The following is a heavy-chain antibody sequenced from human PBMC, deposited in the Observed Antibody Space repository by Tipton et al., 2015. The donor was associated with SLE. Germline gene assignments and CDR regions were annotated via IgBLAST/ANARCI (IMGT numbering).Heavy chain of an antibody. J-gene: IGHJ4*02. CDR3: ARASGSYYGY. V-gene: IGHV4-61*01. CDR1: GGSISSGSYY. CDR2: IYYSWST. Sequence: TLSLTCTVSGGSISSGSYYWSWIRQPPGKGLEWIGYIYYSWSTNYNPSLKSRVTISVDTSKNQFSLKLSSVTAADTAVYYCARASGSYYGYGGQGTLVTVSS. D-gene: IGHD1-26*01.